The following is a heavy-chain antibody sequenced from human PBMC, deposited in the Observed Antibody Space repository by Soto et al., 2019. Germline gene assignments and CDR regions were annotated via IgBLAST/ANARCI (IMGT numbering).Heavy chain of an antibody. CDR2: IHPSGST. CDR3: ARGRDEYKLGNV. D-gene: IGHD1-1*01. J-gene: IGHJ6*02. V-gene: IGHV4-34*01. Sequence: SETLSLTCGVSGGSLSDYYWPWIRQSPGKGLEWIGEIHPSGSTNYNPSLRSRVTISVDTSKNQVSLKLTSLTAADTAVYYCARGRDEYKLGNVWGHGTKVTVYS. CDR1: GGSLSDYY.